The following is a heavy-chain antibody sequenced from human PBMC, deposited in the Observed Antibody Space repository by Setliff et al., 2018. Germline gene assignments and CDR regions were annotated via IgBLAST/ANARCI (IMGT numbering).Heavy chain of an antibody. V-gene: IGHV4-34*01. J-gene: IGHJ3*02. CDR2: INYSGIT. Sequence: SETLSLTCAVYGGSFSDFYWIWIRQPPGEGLEWIGSINYSGITYYSPSLKSRVIVSVDTSKNQFSLKLSSVTAADTAVYYCARLPGYCNGGNCYGYYTFDIWGQGTMVTV. CDR1: GGSFSDFY. CDR3: ARLPGYCNGGNCYGYYTFDI. D-gene: IGHD2-15*01.